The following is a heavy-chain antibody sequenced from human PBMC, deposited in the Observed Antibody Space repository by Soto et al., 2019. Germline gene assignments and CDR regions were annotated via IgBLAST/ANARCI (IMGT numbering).Heavy chain of an antibody. Sequence: QVQLVESGGGVVQPGRSLRLSCAASGFTFSSYGMHWVRQAPGKGLEWVAVIWYDGSSKYYADSVKGRFTISRDNSKDTLYLQMNSLRAEDTAVFSCARDDKGAAHIGPHAFHLWGQGTMVTVSS. CDR2: IWYDGSSK. CDR3: ARDDKGAAHIGPHAFHL. CDR1: GFTFSSYG. V-gene: IGHV3-33*01. D-gene: IGHD2-21*01. J-gene: IGHJ3*01.